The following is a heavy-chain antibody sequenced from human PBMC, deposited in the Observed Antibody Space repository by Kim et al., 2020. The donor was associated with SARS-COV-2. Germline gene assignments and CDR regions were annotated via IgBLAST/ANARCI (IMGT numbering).Heavy chain of an antibody. V-gene: IGHV4-34*01. J-gene: IGHJ6*02. CDR1: GGSFSGYY. CDR2: INHSGST. CDR3: ASGPYYYGSGSYRNYYYGMDV. D-gene: IGHD3-10*01. Sequence: SETLSLTCAVYGGSFSGYYWSWIRQPPGKGLEWIGEINHSGSTNYNPSLKSRVTISVDTSKNQFSLKLSSVTAADTAVYYCASGPYYYGSGSYRNYYYGMDVWGQGTTVTVSS.